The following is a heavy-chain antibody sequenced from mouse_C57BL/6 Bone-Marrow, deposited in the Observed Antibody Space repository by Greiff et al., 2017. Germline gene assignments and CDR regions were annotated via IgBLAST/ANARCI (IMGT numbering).Heavy chain of an antibody. CDR3: ARRRIPHGYFDV. CDR2: ISSGGSYT. V-gene: IGHV5-6*02. CDR1: GFTFSSYG. J-gene: IGHJ1*03. Sequence: EVKLMESGGDLVKPGGSLKLSCAASGFTFSSYGMSWVRQTPDKRLEWVATISSGGSYTSSPDSVTGRFTISRDNAKNTLYLQMSSLKSEDTAMYDWARRRIPHGYFDVWGTGTTVTVSS.